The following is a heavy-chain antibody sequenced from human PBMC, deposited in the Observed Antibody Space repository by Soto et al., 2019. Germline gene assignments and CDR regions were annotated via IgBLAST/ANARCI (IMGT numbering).Heavy chain of an antibody. Sequence: QVQLVQSGAEVKKPGSSVKVSCKASGGTFSSYAISWVRQAPGQGLEWMGGIIPIFGTANYAQKFQGRVTITADESTSTAYMELSRLRSEDTAVYYCARVSWVTMVRGVPRGWFDPWGQGTLVTVSS. D-gene: IGHD3-10*01. CDR1: GGTFSSYA. V-gene: IGHV1-69*12. J-gene: IGHJ5*02. CDR2: IIPIFGTA. CDR3: ARVSWVTMVRGVPRGWFDP.